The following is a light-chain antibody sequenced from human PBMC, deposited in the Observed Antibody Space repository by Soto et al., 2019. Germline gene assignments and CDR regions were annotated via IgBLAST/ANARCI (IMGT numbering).Light chain of an antibody. CDR3: ISYTSSSIYV. V-gene: IGLV2-14*01. Sequence: QSALAQPASVSGSPGQSTTISCTGTSSDVGDYNYVSWYQQHPGKAPKLMIYDVSNRPSGVSNRFSGYKYGNTASLTISGLQDEDEADYYCISYTSSSIYVLGTGTKVTVL. J-gene: IGLJ1*01. CDR2: DVS. CDR1: SSDVGDYNY.